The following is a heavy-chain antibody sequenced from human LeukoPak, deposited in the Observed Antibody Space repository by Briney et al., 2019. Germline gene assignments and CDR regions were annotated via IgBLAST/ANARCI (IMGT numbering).Heavy chain of an antibody. V-gene: IGHV4-31*03. CDR1: GGSISSGGYY. CDR2: IYYSGST. D-gene: IGHD3-16*02. J-gene: IGHJ4*02. CDR3: ARFGTLGGVIVNPQD. Sequence: SQTLSLTCTVSGGSISSGGYYWSWIRQHPGKGLEWIGYIYYSGSTYYNPSLKSRVTISVDTSKNQFSLKLSSVTAADTAVYYCARFGTLGGVIVNPQDWGQGTLVTVSS.